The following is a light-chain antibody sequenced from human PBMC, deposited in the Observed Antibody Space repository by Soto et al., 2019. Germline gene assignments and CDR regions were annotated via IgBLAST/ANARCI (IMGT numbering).Light chain of an antibody. V-gene: IGKV1-33*01. Sequence: DIPMTQSPSSLSASVGDRVTITCQASQDITNYLNWYQQKPGKAPKLLIYDASNLETGVPSRFSGSGSGTDFSLTISSLQSEDIGTYYCQKYGSIPITFGQGTRLEIK. CDR3: QKYGSIPIT. CDR2: DAS. J-gene: IGKJ5*01. CDR1: QDITNY.